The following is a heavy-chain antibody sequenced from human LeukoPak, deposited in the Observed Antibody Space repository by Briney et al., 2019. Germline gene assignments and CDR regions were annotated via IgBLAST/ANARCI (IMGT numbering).Heavy chain of an antibody. D-gene: IGHD3-10*01. CDR1: GYTFTGYY. Sequence: ASVKVSCKASGYTFTGYYMHWVRQARGQGLEWTGWTNPNSGGTNYAQKFQGRVTMTRDTSISTAYMELSRLRSDDTAVYYCARVWGSGSTARYYYYGMDVWGQGTTVTVSS. CDR3: ARVWGSGSTARYYYYGMDV. CDR2: TNPNSGGT. V-gene: IGHV1-2*02. J-gene: IGHJ6*02.